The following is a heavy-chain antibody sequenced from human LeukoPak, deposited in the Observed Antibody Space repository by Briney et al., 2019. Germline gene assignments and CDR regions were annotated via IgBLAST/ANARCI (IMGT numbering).Heavy chain of an antibody. CDR3: AKGGWFGELFPLDY. V-gene: IGHV3-33*06. J-gene: IGHJ4*02. D-gene: IGHD3-10*01. Sequence: AGRSLRLSCAASGFTFSSYGMHWVRQAPGKGLEWVAVIWYDGSNKYYADSVKGRFTISRDNSKNTLYLQMNSLRAEDTAVSYCAKGGWFGELFPLDYWGQGTLVTVSS. CDR1: GFTFSSYG. CDR2: IWYDGSNK.